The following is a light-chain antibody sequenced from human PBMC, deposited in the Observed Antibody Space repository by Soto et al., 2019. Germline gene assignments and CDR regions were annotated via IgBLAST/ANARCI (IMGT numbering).Light chain of an antibody. Sequence: QSALTQPPSASGSPGQSVTISCTGTSSDVGGYNYVSWYQQHPGKAPKLMIYEVSERPSGVPDRFSGSKSSNTASLTVSGLQAEDEADYYCSSYTSSSTLEDVFGTGAKLTVL. CDR1: SSDVGGYNY. CDR2: EVS. J-gene: IGLJ1*01. V-gene: IGLV2-8*01. CDR3: SSYTSSSTLEDV.